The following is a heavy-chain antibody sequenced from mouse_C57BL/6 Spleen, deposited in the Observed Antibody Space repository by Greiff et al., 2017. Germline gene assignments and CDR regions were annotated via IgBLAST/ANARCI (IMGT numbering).Heavy chain of an antibody. CDR2: INPSTGGT. Sequence: VQLKQSGPELVKPGASVKISCKASGYSFTGYYMNWVKQSPEKSLEWIGEINPSTGGTTYNQKFKAKATLTVDKSSSTAYMQLKSLTSEDSAVYDCAREGYDCDGGMDYWGQGTTLTVSS. CDR1: GYSFTGYY. CDR3: AREGYDCDGGMDY. D-gene: IGHD2-4*01. J-gene: IGHJ2*01. V-gene: IGHV1-42*01.